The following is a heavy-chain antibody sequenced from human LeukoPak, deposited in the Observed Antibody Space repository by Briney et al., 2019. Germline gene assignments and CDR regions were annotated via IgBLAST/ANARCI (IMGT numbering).Heavy chain of an antibody. Sequence: PSETLSLTCAVHGGSFSGYYWSWIRQPPGKGLEWIGSIYYSGSTYYNPSLKSRVTISVDTSKNQFSLKLSSVTAADTAVYYCARHGNIVVVPCYYFDYWGQGTLVTVSS. CDR3: ARHGNIVVVPCYYFDY. V-gene: IGHV4-34*01. CDR1: GGSFSGYY. CDR2: IYYSGST. D-gene: IGHD2-2*01. J-gene: IGHJ4*02.